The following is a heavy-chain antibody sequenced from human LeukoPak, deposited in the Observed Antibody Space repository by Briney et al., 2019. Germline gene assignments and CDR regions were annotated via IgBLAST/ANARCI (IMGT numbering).Heavy chain of an antibody. CDR2: ISDSGGST. D-gene: IGHD2-2*01. CDR1: GFTFSSYA. Sequence: PGGSLRLSCAASGFTFSSYAMSWVRQAPRKGLEWVSSISDSGGSTYYTDSVKGRFTISRDNSKNTLYLQMNSLRAEDTAVYYYAKAPRDSTGGYYFDYWGQGTLVTVSS. CDR3: AKAPRDSTGGYYFDY. J-gene: IGHJ4*02. V-gene: IGHV3-23*01.